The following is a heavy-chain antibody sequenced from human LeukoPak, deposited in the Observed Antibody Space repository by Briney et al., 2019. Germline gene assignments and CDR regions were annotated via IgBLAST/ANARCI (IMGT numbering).Heavy chain of an antibody. CDR1: GFTVSSNY. D-gene: IGHD1-7*01. CDR3: ARDQIYNWNYGGLDY. J-gene: IGHJ4*02. Sequence: PGGSLRLSCAASGFTVSSNYMSWVRQAPGKGLEWASVIYSGGSTYYADSVKGRFTISRDNSKNTLYLQMNSLRAEDTAVYYCARDQIYNWNYGGLDYWGQGTLVTVSS. V-gene: IGHV3-66*01. CDR2: IYSGGST.